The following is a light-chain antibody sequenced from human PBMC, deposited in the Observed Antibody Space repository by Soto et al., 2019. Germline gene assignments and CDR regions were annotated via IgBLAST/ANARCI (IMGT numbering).Light chain of an antibody. CDR3: MQALQTPKT. V-gene: IGKV2-28*01. CDR1: QSLLHSNGYNY. Sequence: DIVMPQSPLSLPVTPGEPASISCRSSQSLLHSNGYNYLDWYLQKPGQSPQLLIYLGSNRASGVPDRVSGSGSGTDFTVKISRVEAEDVGVYYCMQALQTPKTFGQGNKVEIK. J-gene: IGKJ1*01. CDR2: LGS.